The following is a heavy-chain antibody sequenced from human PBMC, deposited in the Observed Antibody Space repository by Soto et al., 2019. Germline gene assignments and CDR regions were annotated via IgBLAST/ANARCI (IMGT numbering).Heavy chain of an antibody. V-gene: IGHV3-33*01. J-gene: IGHJ6*02. D-gene: IGHD4-17*01. CDR1: GFTFSSYG. CDR3: ARESDGDRQGYYYGMDV. CDR2: IWYDGSNK. Sequence: LRLSCAASGFTFSSYGMHWVRQAPGKGLEWVAVIWYDGSNKYYADSVKGRFTISRDNSKNTLYLQMNSLRAEDTAVYYCARESDGDRQGYYYGMDVWGQGTTVTVSS.